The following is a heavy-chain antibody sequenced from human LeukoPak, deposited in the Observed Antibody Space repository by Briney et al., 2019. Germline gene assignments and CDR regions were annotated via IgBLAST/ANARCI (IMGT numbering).Heavy chain of an antibody. J-gene: IGHJ4*02. Sequence: GGCLRLSCAAPGFTFSSYAMSWVRQAPRKGREWVSAIIGSGGSTYYADSVKGRFTISRDNSKNTLYLQMNSLRAEDTAVYYCAKDSRTITMIVVVTNFDYWGQGTLVTVSS. D-gene: IGHD3-22*01. CDR2: IIGSGGST. CDR3: AKDSRTITMIVVVTNFDY. V-gene: IGHV3-23*01. CDR1: GFTFSSYA.